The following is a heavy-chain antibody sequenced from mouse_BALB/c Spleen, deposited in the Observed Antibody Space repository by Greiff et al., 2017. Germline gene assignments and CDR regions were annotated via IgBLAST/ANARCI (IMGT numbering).Heavy chain of an antibody. V-gene: IGHV5-12-1*01. Sequence: EVKLMESGGGLVKPGGSLKLSCAASGFAFSSYDMSWVRQTPEKRLEWVAYISSGGGSTYYPDTVKGRFTISRDNAKNTLYLQMSSLKSEDTAMYYCARLLLRPGYFDYWGQGTTLTVSS. CDR3: ARLLLRPGYFDY. D-gene: IGHD1-2*01. J-gene: IGHJ2*01. CDR2: ISSGGGST. CDR1: GFAFSSYD.